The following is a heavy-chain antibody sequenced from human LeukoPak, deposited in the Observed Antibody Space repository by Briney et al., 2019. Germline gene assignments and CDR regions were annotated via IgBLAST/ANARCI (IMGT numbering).Heavy chain of an antibody. CDR2: IYHGGST. Sequence: SETLSLTCTVSGGSFGNYYWSWIRQPPGKGLEWIGTIYHGGSTYYNPSLESRVTISLDTSKNHFSLNLTSVTAADTAMYYCARVAERTWLPYDAAFDIWGLGTMVTVSS. D-gene: IGHD3-9*01. CDR3: ARVAERTWLPYDAAFDI. CDR1: GGSFGNYY. V-gene: IGHV4-59*08. J-gene: IGHJ3*02.